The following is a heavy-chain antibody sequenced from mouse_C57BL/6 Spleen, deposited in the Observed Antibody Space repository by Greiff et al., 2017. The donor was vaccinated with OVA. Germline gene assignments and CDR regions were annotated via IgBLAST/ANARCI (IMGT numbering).Heavy chain of an antibody. CDR1: GYTFTDYE. Sequence: QVQLKESGAELVRPGASVTLSCKASGYTFTDYEMHWVKQTPVHGLEWIGAIDPETGGTAYNQKFKGKAILTADKSSSTAYMELRSLTSEDSAVYYCTRRDYEDYWGQGTTLTVSS. CDR2: IDPETGGT. V-gene: IGHV1-15*01. D-gene: IGHD2-4*01. J-gene: IGHJ2*01. CDR3: TRRDYEDY.